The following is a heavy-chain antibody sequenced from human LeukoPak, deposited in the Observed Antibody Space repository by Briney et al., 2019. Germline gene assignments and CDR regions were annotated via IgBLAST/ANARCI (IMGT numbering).Heavy chain of an antibody. CDR1: GFTFSGSA. CDR2: IRSKANSYAT. D-gene: IGHD4-23*01. CDR3: TNNGGNSNY. V-gene: IGHV3-73*01. J-gene: IGHJ4*02. Sequence: GGSLRLSCAASGFTFSGSAMHWVRQASGKGLEWVGRIRSKANSYATAYAASVKGRFAISRDDSKNTAYLQMNSLKTEDTAVYYCTNNGGNSNYWGQGTLVTVSS.